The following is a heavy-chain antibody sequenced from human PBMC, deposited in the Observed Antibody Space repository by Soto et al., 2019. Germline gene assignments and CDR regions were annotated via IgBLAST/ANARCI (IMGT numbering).Heavy chain of an antibody. J-gene: IGHJ6*03. D-gene: IGHD5-12*01. CDR2: IYHSGST. CDR1: SGSISSSNW. V-gene: IGHV4-4*02. Sequence: PSETLSLTCAASSGSISSSNWWRWVRQPPGKGLEWIGEIYHSGSTNYNPSLKSRVTISVDTSKNQFSLKLSSVTAADTAVYYCSGYDFYYYYYYMDVWGKGTTVTVSS. CDR3: SGYDFYYYYYYMDV.